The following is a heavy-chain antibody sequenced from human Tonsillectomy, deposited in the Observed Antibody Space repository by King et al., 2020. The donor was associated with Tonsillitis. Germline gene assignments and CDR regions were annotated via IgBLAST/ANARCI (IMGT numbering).Heavy chain of an antibody. D-gene: IGHD2-2*01. CDR3: ARRYCSSTSCYPYYYYYMDV. CDR1: GGSFSGYY. Sequence: VQLPQWGAGLLKPSETLSLTCAVYGGSFSGYYWSWIRQPPGKELEWIGEINHSENTNYNPSLKSRVTISVDTSKNQFSLKLTSVTAADTALYYCARRYCSSTSCYPYYYYYMDVWGEGTSVAVSS. V-gene: IGHV4-34*01. J-gene: IGHJ6*03. CDR2: INHSENT.